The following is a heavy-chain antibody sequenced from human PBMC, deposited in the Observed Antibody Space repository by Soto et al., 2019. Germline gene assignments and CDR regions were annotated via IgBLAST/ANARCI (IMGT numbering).Heavy chain of an antibody. V-gene: IGHV4-61*01. CDR1: GGSVSSGSYY. CDR3: ARSVATTPRDYYYYGMDV. Sequence: SETLSLTCTVSGGSVSSGSYYWSWIRQPPGKGLEWIGYIYYSGSTSYNPSLKSRVTISVDTSKNQFSLKLSSVTAADTAVYYCARSVATTPRDYYYYGMDVWGQGTTGTVSS. J-gene: IGHJ6*02. D-gene: IGHD5-12*01. CDR2: IYYSGST.